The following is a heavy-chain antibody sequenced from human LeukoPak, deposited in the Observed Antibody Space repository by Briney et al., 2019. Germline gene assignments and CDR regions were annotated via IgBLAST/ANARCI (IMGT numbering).Heavy chain of an antibody. CDR2: IYYSGST. D-gene: IGHD5-12*01. Sequence: SETLSPTCTVSGGSISSYYWSWIRQPPGKGLEWIGYIYYSGSTNYNPSLKSRVTISVDTSKNQFSLKLSSVTAADTAVYYCARSGYEDFDFWGQGTLVTVSS. V-gene: IGHV4-59*08. J-gene: IGHJ4*02. CDR3: ARSGYEDFDF. CDR1: GGSISSYY.